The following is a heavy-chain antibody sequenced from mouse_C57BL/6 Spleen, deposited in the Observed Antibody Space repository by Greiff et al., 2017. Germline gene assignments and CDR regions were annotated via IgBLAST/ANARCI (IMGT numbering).Heavy chain of an antibody. V-gene: IGHV1-59*01. J-gene: IGHJ4*01. CDR3: ARYGNYVAMDY. CDR1: GYTFTSYW. CDR2: IDPSDSYT. Sequence: VQLQQPGAELVRPGTSVKLSCKASGYTFTSYWMHWVKQRPGQGLEWIGVIDPSDSYTNYNQKFKGKATLTVDPSSSTAYMQLSSLTSEDSAVYYCARYGNYVAMDYWGQGTSVTVSS. D-gene: IGHD2-1*01.